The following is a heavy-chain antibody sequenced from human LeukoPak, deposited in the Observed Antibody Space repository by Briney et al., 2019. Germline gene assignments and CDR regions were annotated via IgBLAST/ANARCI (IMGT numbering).Heavy chain of an antibody. CDR2: MNPNSGNT. D-gene: IGHD6-13*01. Sequence: ASVTVSCKASGYTFTSYDINWVRQATGQGLEWMGWMNPNSGNTGYAQKFQGRVTMTRNTAISTAYMELRSLRSEDTAVYYGARGGSGSSWYDYWGQGTLVTVSS. CDR1: GYTFTSYD. CDR3: ARGGSGSSWYDY. J-gene: IGHJ4*02. V-gene: IGHV1-8*01.